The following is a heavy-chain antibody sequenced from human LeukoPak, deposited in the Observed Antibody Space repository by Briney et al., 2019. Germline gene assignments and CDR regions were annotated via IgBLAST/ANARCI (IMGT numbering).Heavy chain of an antibody. CDR1: GYSFTSYW. CDR3: ARLQQYCDDGSCHSAYHFDY. V-gene: IGHV5-51*01. J-gene: IGHJ4*02. D-gene: IGHD2-15*01. Sequence: GESLKISCKGSGYSFTSYWIGWVRQMPGKGLEWMGIIYPDDSDTRYSPSFQGQVTISADKSISTAYLQWPSLQASDTAMYYCARLQQYCDDGSCHSAYHFDYWGQGTLVTVSS. CDR2: IYPDDSDT.